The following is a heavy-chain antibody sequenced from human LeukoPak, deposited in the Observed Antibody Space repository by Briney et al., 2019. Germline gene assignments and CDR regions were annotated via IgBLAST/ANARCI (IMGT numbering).Heavy chain of an antibody. J-gene: IGHJ4*02. D-gene: IGHD6-19*01. CDR2: TYYRSKWYN. Sequence: SPTLSLTFAITGDSVSNNSAAWNWLRQSPSRGLEWLGSTYYRSKWYNDYAVSVKSRITINPDTSKNQFSLQLNSVTPDDTAVYYCARDLIAVAGYIDYWGQGTLVTVSS. CDR1: GDSVSNNSAA. CDR3: ARDLIAVAGYIDY. V-gene: IGHV6-1*01.